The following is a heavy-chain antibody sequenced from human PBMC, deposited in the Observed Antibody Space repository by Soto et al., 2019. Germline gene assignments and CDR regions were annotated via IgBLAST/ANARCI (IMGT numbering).Heavy chain of an antibody. Sequence: GGSLRLSCAASGFTFSTYNMNWVRQAPGKGLEWVSYISGSGGTIYYADSVKGRFTISRDNSKNTLYLQMNSLRAEDTAVYYCAKVFGDTAPSDYWGQGTLVTVSS. D-gene: IGHD5-18*01. J-gene: IGHJ4*02. V-gene: IGHV3-23*01. CDR1: GFTFSTYN. CDR3: AKVFGDTAPSDY. CDR2: ISGSGGTI.